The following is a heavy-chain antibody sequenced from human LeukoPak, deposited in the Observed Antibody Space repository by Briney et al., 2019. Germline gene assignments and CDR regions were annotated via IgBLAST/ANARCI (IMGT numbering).Heavy chain of an antibody. CDR2: TYYRSTWLY. D-gene: IGHD3-16*01. CDR1: GDSVSSNTAA. Sequence: KPSQTLSLTCAISGDSVSSNTAAWNWIRQSPSRGLEWLGRTYYRSTWLYDHALSLKSRININPDTSKNQFSLHLNSVTPEDTAVYYCVRDGEGGLDYFDYWGRGTLVTVSS. CDR3: VRDGEGGLDYFDY. J-gene: IGHJ4*02. V-gene: IGHV6-1*01.